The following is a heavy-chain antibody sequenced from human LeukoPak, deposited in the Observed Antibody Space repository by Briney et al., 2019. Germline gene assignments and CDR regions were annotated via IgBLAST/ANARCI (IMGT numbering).Heavy chain of an antibody. V-gene: IGHV3-23*01. CDR1: GFTFSSYA. D-gene: IGHD3-3*01. CDR3: AKDRGYYDFWSGYPPFDY. J-gene: IGHJ4*02. CDR2: ISGSGGST. Sequence: GGSLRLSCAASGFTFSSYAMSWVRQAPGKGLEWVSAISGSGGSTYYADSVKGRFTISRDNSKNTLYLQMNSLRAEDTAVYYCAKDRGYYDFWSGYPPFDYWGQGTLVTVSS.